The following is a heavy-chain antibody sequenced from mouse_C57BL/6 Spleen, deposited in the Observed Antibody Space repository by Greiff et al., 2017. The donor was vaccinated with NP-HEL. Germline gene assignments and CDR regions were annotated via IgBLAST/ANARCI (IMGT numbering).Heavy chain of an antibody. J-gene: IGHJ3*01. CDR3: ARKGYCGSSYGFAY. CDR2: INPSTGGT. V-gene: IGHV1-42*01. CDR1: GYSFTGYY. Sequence: VHVKQSGPELVQPGASVKISCKASGYSFTGYYMNWVKQSPEKSLEWIGEINPSTGGTTYNQMFKAKATLTVDKSSSTAYMQLKSLTSEDSAVYYCARKGYCGSSYGFAYWGQGTLVTVSA. D-gene: IGHD1-1*01.